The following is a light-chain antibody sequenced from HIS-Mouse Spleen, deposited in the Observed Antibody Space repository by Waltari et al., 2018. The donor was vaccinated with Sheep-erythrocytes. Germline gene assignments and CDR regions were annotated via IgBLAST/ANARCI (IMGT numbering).Light chain of an antibody. Sequence: QSALTQPRSVSGSPGQSVTISCTGTSSDVGGYNYVSWYQQHPGKAPKLMIYEGSKRPSGVSNRFSGSKSGNTASLTISGLQAEDEADYYCCSYAGSSTWVFGRGTKLTVL. V-gene: IGLV2-23*01. CDR2: EGS. CDR3: CSYAGSSTWV. J-gene: IGLJ3*02. CDR1: SSDVGGYNY.